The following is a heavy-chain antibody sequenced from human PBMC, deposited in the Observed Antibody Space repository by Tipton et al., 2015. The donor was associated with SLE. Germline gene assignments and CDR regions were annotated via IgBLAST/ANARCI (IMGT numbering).Heavy chain of an antibody. V-gene: IGHV4-34*01. CDR2: INHSGST. CDR1: GGSFSGYY. CDR3: ARGRGASNFDY. Sequence: LRLSCVVYGGSFSGYYWSWIRQPPGKGLEWIGEINHSGSTNYNPSLKSRVTISVDTSKNQFSLKLSSVTAADTAVYYCARGRGASNFDYWGQGTLVTVSS. J-gene: IGHJ4*02.